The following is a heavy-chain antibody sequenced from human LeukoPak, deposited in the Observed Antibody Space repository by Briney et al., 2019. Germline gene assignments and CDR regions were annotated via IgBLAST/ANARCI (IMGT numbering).Heavy chain of an antibody. V-gene: IGHV4-39*01. CDR3: ARHSCMTTVVFDY. CDR2: IYYSGNT. CDR1: GGSISSSGYY. J-gene: IGHJ4*02. Sequence: SETLSLTCTVSGGSISSSGYYWGWIRQPPGKGLEWIGSIYYSGNTYYNPSLKTRVTISVDTSKRQFSLKLSSVTASDTALYYCARHSCMTTVVFDYWGQGTLVTVSS. D-gene: IGHD4-23*01.